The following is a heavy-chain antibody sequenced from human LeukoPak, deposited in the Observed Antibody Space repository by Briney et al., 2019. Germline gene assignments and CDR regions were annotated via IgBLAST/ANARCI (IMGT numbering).Heavy chain of an antibody. Sequence: GGSLRLSCAASGFTFSSYTMNWVRQAPGKGLEWVSSVSSSSYYIYYADSVKGRFTISRDNAKNSVYLQMNSLRDEDTAVYYCVRVGDYYDSGGYQGFDYWGQGTLVTVSS. CDR1: GFTFSSYT. J-gene: IGHJ4*02. CDR2: VSSSSYYI. CDR3: VRVGDYYDSGGYQGFDY. D-gene: IGHD3-22*01. V-gene: IGHV3-21*01.